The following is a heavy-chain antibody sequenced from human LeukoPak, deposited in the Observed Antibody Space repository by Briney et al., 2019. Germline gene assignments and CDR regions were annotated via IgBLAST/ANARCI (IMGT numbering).Heavy chain of an antibody. V-gene: IGHV4-59*11. D-gene: IGHD3-10*01. Sequence: PSETLSLTCTVSGSSISSHYWSWIRQPPGKRLEWIGFIYSTGGINYNPSLKSRVIISLDTSKSQFSLTLRSVTAADTAVYYCASVPYYSSGIQIETWGQGTLVTVSS. CDR1: GSSISSHY. J-gene: IGHJ5*02. CDR2: IYSTGGI. CDR3: ASVPYYSSGIQIET.